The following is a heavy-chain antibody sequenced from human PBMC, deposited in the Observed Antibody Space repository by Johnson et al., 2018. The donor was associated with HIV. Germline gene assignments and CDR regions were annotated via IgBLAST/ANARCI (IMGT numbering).Heavy chain of an antibody. Sequence: EVQLVESGGGVVRPGRSLRLSCAASGFTFDYYAMHWVRQAPGKGLEWVSGISWNSGSIGYADSVKGRFTISRDNAKNSLYLQMNILRAEDKALYYCAKDSTMLVEGFDGFDIWGQGTMVTVSS. CDR2: ISWNSGSI. D-gene: IGHD3-22*01. CDR1: GFTFDYYA. J-gene: IGHJ3*02. V-gene: IGHV3-9*01. CDR3: AKDSTMLVEGFDGFDI.